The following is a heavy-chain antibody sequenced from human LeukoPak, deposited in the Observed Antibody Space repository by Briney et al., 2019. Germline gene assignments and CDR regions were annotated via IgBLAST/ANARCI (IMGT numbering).Heavy chain of an antibody. CDR2: IYHTGPT. J-gene: IGHJ5*02. D-gene: IGHD3-10*01. Sequence: SGTLSLTCTVSGGSMTNNTFYWGWIRQPPGKGLDSIGSIYHTGPTYYNPSLKSRVTISVDTSKNQFSLKISSVTAAATAAYYGARVLIWFGQLQNWFDPWGPGTLVTVSS. CDR1: GGSMTNNTFY. CDR3: ARVLIWFGQLQNWFDP. V-gene: IGHV4-39*07.